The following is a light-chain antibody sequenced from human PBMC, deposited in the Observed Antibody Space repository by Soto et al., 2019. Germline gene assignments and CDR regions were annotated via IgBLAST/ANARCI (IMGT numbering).Light chain of an antibody. V-gene: IGKV1-9*01. CDR2: AAS. Sequence: IQLTQSPSSLSASVGDRVTITCRASQGISSYLGWYRQKPGKAPNLLIYAASTLQSGVPSRFSGSGSGTESTLTISSLQPEDFATYYCLQHNTYPRTFGQGTKVDIK. CDR3: LQHNTYPRT. CDR1: QGISSY. J-gene: IGKJ1*01.